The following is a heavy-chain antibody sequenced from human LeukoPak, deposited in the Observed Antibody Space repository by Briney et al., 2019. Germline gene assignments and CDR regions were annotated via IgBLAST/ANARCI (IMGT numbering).Heavy chain of an antibody. V-gene: IGHV1-46*01. CDR3: ARASITGTPPGRP. D-gene: IGHD1-20*01. CDR1: GYTFTRYY. CDR2: INPSVGST. Sequence: ASVKVSCKASGYTFTRYYMHWVRQAPGQGLEWMGIINPSVGSTSYAQKFQGRVTITADKSTSTAYMELSSLRSEDTAVYYCARASITGTPPGRPWGQGTLVTVSS. J-gene: IGHJ5*02.